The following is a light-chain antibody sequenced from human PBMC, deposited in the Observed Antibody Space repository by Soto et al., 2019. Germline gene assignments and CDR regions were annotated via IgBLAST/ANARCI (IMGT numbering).Light chain of an antibody. CDR2: AAS. V-gene: IGKV1D-12*01. CDR3: QQPISFPIT. J-gene: IGKJ5*01. Sequence: DMRRTRWPSSVSASVGDRVTVTCRASQDISSWLAWYQQKPGKAPKLLIYAASSLQSGVPSRFSGSGSGTDFTLTIRSLQPEDFATYYCQQPISFPITFGQGTRLEIK. CDR1: QDISSW.